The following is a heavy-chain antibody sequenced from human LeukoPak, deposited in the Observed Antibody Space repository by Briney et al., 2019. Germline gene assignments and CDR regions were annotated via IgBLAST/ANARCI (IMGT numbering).Heavy chain of an antibody. CDR1: GFTFSAYW. J-gene: IGHJ2*01. V-gene: IGHV3-74*01. D-gene: IGHD3-9*01. Sequence: GGSLRLSCAASGFTFSAYWMHWVRQVPGKGLVWVSRINNDGTATFFADSVKGRFTISRDNAKNSLYLQMNSLRAEDTAVYYCAGSDTTGYSPREWDYWYFDLWGRGTLVTVSS. CDR2: INNDGTAT. CDR3: AGSDTTGYSPREWDYWYFDL.